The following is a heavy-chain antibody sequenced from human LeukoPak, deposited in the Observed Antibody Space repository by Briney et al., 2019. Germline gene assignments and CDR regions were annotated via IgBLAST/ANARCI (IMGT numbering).Heavy chain of an antibody. V-gene: IGHV1-18*01. Sequence: ASVKVSCKASGYTFSNYGIAWVRQAPGQGLEWVGWISVYNGNTNYPRNLQGRVTMTTDTSTRTAYMELRSLRSDDTAVYYCARTVTTFVFWYFDLWGRGTLVTVSS. CDR1: GYTFSNYG. D-gene: IGHD4-17*01. J-gene: IGHJ2*01. CDR2: ISVYNGNT. CDR3: ARTVTTFVFWYFDL.